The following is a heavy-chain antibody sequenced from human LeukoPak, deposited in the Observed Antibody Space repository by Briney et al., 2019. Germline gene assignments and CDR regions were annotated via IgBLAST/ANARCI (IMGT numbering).Heavy chain of an antibody. CDR2: IGAYNGNT. V-gene: IGHV1-18*01. CDR1: GYTFTSYG. CDR3: ARDRIHPETYDSSGYYFDY. D-gene: IGHD3-22*01. Sequence: VASVKVSCKASGYTFTSYGISWVRQAPGQGLEWMGWIGAYNGNTNYAQKLQGRVTVTTDTSTSTAYMELRSLRSDDTAVYYCARDRIHPETYDSSGYYFDYWGQGTLVTVSS. J-gene: IGHJ4*02.